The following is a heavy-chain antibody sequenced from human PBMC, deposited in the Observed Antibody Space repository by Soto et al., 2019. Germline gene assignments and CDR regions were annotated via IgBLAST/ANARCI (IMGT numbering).Heavy chain of an antibody. CDR2: INHSGST. Sequence: SETLSLICAVCGGSFSGYYWSWIRQPPGKGLEWIGEINHSGSTNYNPSLKSRVTISVDTSKNQFSLKLSSVTAADTAVYYCARGKDDYIWGSYRYNWFDPWAREPWSPSPQ. CDR1: GGSFSGYY. V-gene: IGHV4-34*01. D-gene: IGHD3-16*02. J-gene: IGHJ5*02. CDR3: ARGKDDYIWGSYRYNWFDP.